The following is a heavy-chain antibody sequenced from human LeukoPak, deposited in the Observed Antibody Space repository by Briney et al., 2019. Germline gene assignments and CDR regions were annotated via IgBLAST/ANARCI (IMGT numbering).Heavy chain of an antibody. CDR1: GFTFSNYI. CDR3: TRDWSSSRYRVIDYYYMDV. Sequence: PGRSLRLSCAASGFTFSNYIMHWVRQAPGKGLDWVAVIIENGSNQYYADSVKGRFTISRDNAKNSLYLQMNSLRAEDTAMYYCTRDWSSSRYRVIDYYYMDVWGKGTTVTISS. CDR2: IIENGSNQ. D-gene: IGHD6-13*01. V-gene: IGHV3-30*04. J-gene: IGHJ6*03.